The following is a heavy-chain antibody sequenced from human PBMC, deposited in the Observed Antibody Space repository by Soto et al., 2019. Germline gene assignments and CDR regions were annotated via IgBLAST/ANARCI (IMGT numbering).Heavy chain of an antibody. Sequence: ASVKVSCKASGYTFTSYAMPWVRQATGQRLEWMGWINAGNGNTKYSQKFQGRVTITRDTPPSTAYMELSSLRSEDTAVYYCAGSPRAYYFDYSGQGALVTVS. D-gene: IGHD3-10*01. CDR2: INAGNGNT. J-gene: IGHJ4*02. V-gene: IGHV1-3*01. CDR1: GYTFTSYA. CDR3: AGSPRAYYFDY.